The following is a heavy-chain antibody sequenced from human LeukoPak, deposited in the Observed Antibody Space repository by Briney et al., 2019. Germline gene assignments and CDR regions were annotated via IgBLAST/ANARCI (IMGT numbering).Heavy chain of an antibody. J-gene: IGHJ6*03. V-gene: IGHV1-2*02. CDR3: ARGTYGSGSYSVYYYYMDV. D-gene: IGHD3-10*01. CDR1: GYTFTGYY. Sequence: ASVKVSCKASGYTFTGYYMHWVRQAHGQGLEWMGWINPNSGGTNYAQKFQGRVTMTRDTSISTAYMELSRLRSDDTAVYYCARGTYGSGSYSVYYYYMDVWGKGTTVTISS. CDR2: INPNSGGT.